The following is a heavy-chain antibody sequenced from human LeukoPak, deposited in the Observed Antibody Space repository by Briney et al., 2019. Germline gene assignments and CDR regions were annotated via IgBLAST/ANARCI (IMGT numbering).Heavy chain of an antibody. Sequence: GGSLRLSCAASRFRFSTFPMGWVRQAPGKGLEWVSGISAGGETTFYADSVRGRLTISRDNSKNTLYLQMNSLRADDTAVYYCAKYTMATIGSFDYWGQGTLVTVSS. J-gene: IGHJ4*02. CDR1: RFRFSTFP. V-gene: IGHV3-23*01. D-gene: IGHD5-24*01. CDR3: AKYTMATIGSFDY. CDR2: ISAGGETT.